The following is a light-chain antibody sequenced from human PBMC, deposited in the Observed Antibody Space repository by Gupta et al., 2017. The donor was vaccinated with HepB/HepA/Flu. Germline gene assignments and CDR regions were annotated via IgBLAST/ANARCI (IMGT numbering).Light chain of an antibody. CDR1: QSVLYSSNNKNY. Sequence: DIVMTQSPDPLAVSLGERATINCKSSQSVLYSSNNKNYLAWYQQKPGQPPKLLIYWASTRESGSPNGLRGRGSGQISPPTIGSLRPKDVAFYYCQQYYSTCYTFGQGPSWRSN. V-gene: IGKV4-1*01. J-gene: IGKJ2*01. CDR3: QQYYSTCYT. CDR2: WAS.